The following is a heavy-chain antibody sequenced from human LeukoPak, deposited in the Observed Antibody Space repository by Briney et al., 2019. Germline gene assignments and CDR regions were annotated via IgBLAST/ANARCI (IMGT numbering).Heavy chain of an antibody. V-gene: IGHV4-34*01. CDR1: GGSFSGYY. CDR3: ARGLSITIFGVVNRSTRFPVSDWFDP. D-gene: IGHD3-3*01. CDR2: INHSGST. Sequence: SETLSLTCAVYGGSFSGYYWSWIRQPPGKGLEWIGEINHSGSTNYNPSLKSRVTISVDTSKNQFSLKLSSVTAADTAVYYCARGLSITIFGVVNRSTRFPVSDWFDPWGQGTLVTVSS. J-gene: IGHJ5*02.